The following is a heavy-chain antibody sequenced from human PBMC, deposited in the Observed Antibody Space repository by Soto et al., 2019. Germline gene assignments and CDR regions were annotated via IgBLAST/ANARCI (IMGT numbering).Heavy chain of an antibody. CDR3: ASRKSSPYFDY. Sequence: GGSLRLSCAASGFNFSDYYKSWIRQAPGKGLEWVSYISSSGSTIYYADSVKGRFTISRDNAKNSLYLQMNSLRAEDTAVYYCASRKSSPYFDYWGQGTLVTVSS. J-gene: IGHJ4*02. CDR2: ISSSGSTI. CDR1: GFNFSDYY. D-gene: IGHD3-10*01. V-gene: IGHV3-11*01.